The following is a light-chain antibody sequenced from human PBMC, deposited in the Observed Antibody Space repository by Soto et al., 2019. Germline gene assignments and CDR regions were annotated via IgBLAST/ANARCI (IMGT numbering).Light chain of an antibody. CDR3: CSYAGTYTRV. V-gene: IGLV2-11*01. CDR2: DVN. J-gene: IGLJ1*01. CDR1: SSDVANYKY. Sequence: QSALTQSRSVSGSPGQSVTISCTRTSSDVANYKYVSWYQQHPGKAPKLMIYDVNKRPSGVPYRFSGSKSGNTASLTISGLQAEDEADYYCCSYAGTYTRVFGTGTKVTVL.